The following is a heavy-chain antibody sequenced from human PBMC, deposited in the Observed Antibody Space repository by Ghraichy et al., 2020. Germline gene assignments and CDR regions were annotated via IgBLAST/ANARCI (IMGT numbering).Heavy chain of an antibody. D-gene: IGHD3-10*01. Sequence: GGSLRLSCAASGFTFSSYSMNWVRQAPGKGLEWVSSISSSSSYIYYADSVKGRFTISRDNAKNSLYLQMNSLRAEDTAVYYCARDSSWFRELLKTIPPPHNPLGGGNNFDYWGQGTLVTVSS. V-gene: IGHV3-21*01. CDR1: GFTFSSYS. CDR3: ARDSSWFRELLKTIPPPHNPLGGGNNFDY. J-gene: IGHJ4*02. CDR2: ISSSSSYI.